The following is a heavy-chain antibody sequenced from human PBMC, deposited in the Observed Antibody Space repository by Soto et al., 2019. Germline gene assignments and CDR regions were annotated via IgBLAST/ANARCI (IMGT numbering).Heavy chain of an antibody. V-gene: IGHV1-46*01. CDR1: GYTFTSYD. J-gene: IGHJ3*02. CDR3: ARSDIVAVPHAFDI. CDR2: INPSGGST. D-gene: IGHD2-2*01. Sequence: GASVKVSCKASGYTFTSYDINWVRQAPGQGLEWMGIINPSGGSTSYAQKFQGRVTMTRDTSTSTVYMELSSLRSEDTAVYYCARSDIVAVPHAFDIWGQGTMVTVSS.